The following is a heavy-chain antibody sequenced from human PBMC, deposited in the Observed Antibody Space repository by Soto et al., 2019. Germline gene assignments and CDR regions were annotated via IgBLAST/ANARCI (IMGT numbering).Heavy chain of an antibody. CDR3: ARGSGSYSEY. D-gene: IGHD6-6*01. Sequence: SETLSLTCTVSGGSISSGDYYLSWIRQPPGKGLERIGYIRNSGSTYYNPYLRSRVTISVDTSKNQFSLQLSSVTAADTAVYYCARGSGSYSEYWGQGSLVNASS. CDR2: IRNSGST. V-gene: IGHV4-30-4*01. J-gene: IGHJ4*02. CDR1: GGSISSGDYY.